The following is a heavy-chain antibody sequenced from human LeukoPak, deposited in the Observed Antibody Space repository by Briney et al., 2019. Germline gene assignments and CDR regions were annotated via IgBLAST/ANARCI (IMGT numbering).Heavy chain of an antibody. D-gene: IGHD2-2*01. V-gene: IGHV5-51*01. CDR2: IYPGDSDT. J-gene: IGHJ5*02. Sequence: KYGESLKISCKGSGYSFTSYWIGWVRQMPGKGLEWMGIIYPGDSDTRYSPSFQGQVTISADKSISTAYLQWSSLKASDTAMYYCARGGYCSSTSCYENWLDPWGQGTLVTVSS. CDR1: GYSFTSYW. CDR3: ARGGYCSSTSCYENWLDP.